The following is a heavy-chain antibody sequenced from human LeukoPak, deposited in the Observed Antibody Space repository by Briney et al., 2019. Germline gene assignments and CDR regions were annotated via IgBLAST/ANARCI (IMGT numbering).Heavy chain of an antibody. CDR1: GGSFSGYY. CDR3: ARGPQSDSNHFDY. V-gene: IGHV4-34*01. J-gene: IGHJ4*02. D-gene: IGHD4-11*01. Sequence: SETLSLTCAVYGGSFSGYYWSWIRQPPGKGLEWIGEINHSGSTNYNPSLKSRVTISVDTSKNQFSLKLSSVTAADTAVYYRARGPQSDSNHFDYWGQGTLVTVSS. CDR2: INHSGST.